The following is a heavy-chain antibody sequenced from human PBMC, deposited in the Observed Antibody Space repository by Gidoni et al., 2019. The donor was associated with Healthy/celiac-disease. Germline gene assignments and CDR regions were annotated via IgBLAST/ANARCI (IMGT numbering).Heavy chain of an antibody. CDR2: IYTSGST. CDR3: ASERRGYSYGPGGGLDY. J-gene: IGHJ4*02. V-gene: IGHV4-61*02. CDR1: GGSISSGSYY. D-gene: IGHD5-18*01. Sequence: QVQLQESGPGLVKPSQTLSLTCPVSGGSISSGSYYWSWIRQPAGKGLEWIGRIYTSGSTNYNPSLKSRVTISVDTSKNQFSLKLSSVTAADTAVYYCASERRGYSYGPGGGLDYWGQGTLVTVSS.